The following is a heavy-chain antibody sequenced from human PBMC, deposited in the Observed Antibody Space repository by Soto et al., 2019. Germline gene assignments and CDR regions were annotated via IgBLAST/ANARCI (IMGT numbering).Heavy chain of an antibody. J-gene: IGHJ4*02. CDR3: VGGLTGITGG. Sequence: GGSLRLSCAASGFTFSSYEMNWVRQAPGKGLEWISYISISGSTMNYADSVKGRFTISRDNAKSSVFLQMNSLRVEDTAVYYCVGGLTGITGGRGQGTLVTVSS. CDR2: ISISGSTM. CDR1: GFTFSSYE. D-gene: IGHD1-7*01. V-gene: IGHV3-48*03.